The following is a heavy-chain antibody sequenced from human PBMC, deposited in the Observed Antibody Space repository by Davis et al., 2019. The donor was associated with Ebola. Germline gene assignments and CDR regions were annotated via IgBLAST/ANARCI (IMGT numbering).Heavy chain of an antibody. D-gene: IGHD3-3*01. CDR3: ARAGFDEVLDY. V-gene: IGHV3-30*04. J-gene: IGHJ4*02. CDR2: VSHSERER. Sequence: PGGSLRLSCAASGFTFSNYAMHWVRQAPGKGLEWVAVVSHSERERFYADSVKGRFTISRDNSENTLYLQMNSLTADDTSVYYCARAGFDEVLDYWGQGTPVTVSS. CDR1: GFTFSNYA.